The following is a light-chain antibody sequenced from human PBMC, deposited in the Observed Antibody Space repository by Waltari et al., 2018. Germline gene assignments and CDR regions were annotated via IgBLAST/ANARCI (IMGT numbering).Light chain of an antibody. CDR1: SSDVGGYNS. Sequence: QSVLTQPPSASGSPGQSVTISCTGSSSDVGGYNSVSWYQRHPGKAPQLMIYDVNKRPSGVPGRFSGSKASNTASLTVSGLQVEDEGDYYCGSYADTSTWVFGGGTSLTVL. V-gene: IGLV2-8*01. CDR2: DVN. J-gene: IGLJ3*02. CDR3: GSYADTSTWV.